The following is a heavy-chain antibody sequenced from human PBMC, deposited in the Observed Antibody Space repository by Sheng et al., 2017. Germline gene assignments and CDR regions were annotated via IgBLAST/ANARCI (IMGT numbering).Heavy chain of an antibody. D-gene: IGHD5-18*01. J-gene: IGHJ4*02. CDR3: ARDLGYIYGYHYFDP. Sequence: EVQLVESGGGLVQPGGSLRLSCAASGFTFSSYAMNWVRQAPGKGLEWVSSTSESGDNTHYADSVRGRFTISRDNSKSILYLQMNSLRAEDTAVYYCARDLGYIYGYHYFDPWGQGSLVTVTS. CDR1: GFTFSSYA. CDR2: TSESGDNT. V-gene: IGHV3-23*04.